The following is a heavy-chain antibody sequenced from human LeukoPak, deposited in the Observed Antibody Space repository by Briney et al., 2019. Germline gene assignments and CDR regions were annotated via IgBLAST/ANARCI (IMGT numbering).Heavy chain of an antibody. V-gene: IGHV3-15*01. J-gene: IGHJ4*02. D-gene: IGHD2-15*01. CDR3: TTEGGWSFYFDY. CDR1: GFTFSNAW. Sequence: GGSLRLSCAASGFTFSNAWMSWVRQAPGKGLEWVGRIKSKTDGGTTDYAAPVKGRFTISRDDSKNTLYLQMNSLKNEDTAVYYCTTEGGWSFYFDYWAQGMLVTVSS. CDR2: IKSKTDGGTT.